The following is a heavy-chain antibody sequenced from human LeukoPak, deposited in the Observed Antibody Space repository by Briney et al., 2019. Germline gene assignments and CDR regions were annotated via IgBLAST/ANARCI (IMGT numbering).Heavy chain of an antibody. V-gene: IGHV4-39*07. CDR3: AREALYYDSSGYYRPGVLFDY. D-gene: IGHD3-22*01. CDR1: DGSISSSSYY. Sequence: PSETLSLTCTVSDGSISSSSYYWGWIRQPPGKGLEWIGSIYYSGSTYYNPSLKSRVTISVDTSKNQFSLKLSSVTAADTAVYYCAREALYYDSSGYYRPGVLFDYWGQGTLVTVSS. CDR2: IYYSGST. J-gene: IGHJ4*02.